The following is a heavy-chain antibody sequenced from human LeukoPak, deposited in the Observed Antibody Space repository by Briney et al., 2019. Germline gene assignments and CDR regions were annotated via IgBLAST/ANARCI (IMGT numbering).Heavy chain of an antibody. D-gene: IGHD3-16*01. Sequence: PSQTLSLTCTVSGGSISSGDYYWSWIRQHPGKGLEWIGYIYYSGSTYYNPSLKSRVTISVDTSKNQFSLELTSVTAADTAVYFCARSRRGYWYFDLWGRGTLVSVSS. V-gene: IGHV4-31*03. J-gene: IGHJ2*01. CDR2: IYYSGST. CDR1: GGSISSGDYY. CDR3: ARSRRGYWYFDL.